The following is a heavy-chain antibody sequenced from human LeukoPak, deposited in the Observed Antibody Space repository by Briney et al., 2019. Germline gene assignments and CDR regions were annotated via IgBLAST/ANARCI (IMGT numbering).Heavy chain of an antibody. CDR2: IYYTGNT. V-gene: IGHV4-39*01. CDR1: GGSISSSYSY. Sequence: SETLSLTCTVSGGSISSSYSYWGWIRQPPGMGLEWIGSIYYTGNTYYNASLKSQVSISIDTSKNQFSLKLTSVTAADTAVYYCARQTGSGLFILPGGQGTLVTVSS. D-gene: IGHD3/OR15-3a*01. J-gene: IGHJ4*02. CDR3: ARQTGSGLFILP.